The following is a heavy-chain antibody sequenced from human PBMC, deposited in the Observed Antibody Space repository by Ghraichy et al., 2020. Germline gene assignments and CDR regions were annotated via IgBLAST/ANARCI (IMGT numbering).Heavy chain of an antibody. CDR3: ARGVGELLYIDAFDI. J-gene: IGHJ3*02. V-gene: IGHV4-31*03. CDR2: IYYSGST. D-gene: IGHD3-10*01. CDR1: GGSISSGGYY. Sequence: SETLSLTCTVSGGSISSGGYYWSWIRQHPGKGLEWIGYIYYSGSTYYNPSLKSRVTISVDTSKNQFSLKLSSVTAADTAVYYCARGVGELLYIDAFDIWGQGTMVTVSS.